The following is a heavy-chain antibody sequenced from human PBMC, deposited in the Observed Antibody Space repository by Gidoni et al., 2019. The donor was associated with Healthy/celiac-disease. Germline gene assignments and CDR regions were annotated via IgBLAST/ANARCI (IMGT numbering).Heavy chain of an antibody. J-gene: IGHJ4*02. D-gene: IGHD4-4*01. CDR1: GFTFSSYG. Sequence: QVQLVESGGGVVQPGRSLRLSSAASGFTFSSYGMHWVRQAPGKGLEWVAVIWYDGSNKYYADSVKGRFTISRDNSKNTLYLQMNSLRAEDTAVYYCARESFGNSHFDYWGQGTLVTVSS. CDR3: ARESFGNSHFDY. CDR2: IWYDGSNK. V-gene: IGHV3-33*08.